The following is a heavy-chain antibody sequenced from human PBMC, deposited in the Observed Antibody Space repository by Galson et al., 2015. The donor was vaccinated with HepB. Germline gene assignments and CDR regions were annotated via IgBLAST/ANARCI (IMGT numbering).Heavy chain of an antibody. V-gene: IGHV3-74*01. Sequence: SLRLSCAASGFSFTTYWMHWVRQAPGKGLVWVSRINSDGSSTTYADSVKGRFTISRDNAKNTLYLQMNSLKAEDTAVYFCARGRYNGMDVWGQGTTVTVPS. J-gene: IGHJ6*02. CDR1: GFSFTTYW. CDR3: ARGRYNGMDV. D-gene: IGHD1-14*01. CDR2: INSDGSST.